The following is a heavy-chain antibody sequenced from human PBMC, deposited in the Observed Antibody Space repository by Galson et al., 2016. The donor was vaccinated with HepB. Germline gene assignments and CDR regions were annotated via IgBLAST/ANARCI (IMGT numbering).Heavy chain of an antibody. CDR1: GFTFTNAW. CDR3: STDLGYGAGSYYEELDY. Sequence: SLRLSCAASGFTFTNAWMNWVRQAPGKGLEWVGRIKSKTDGGTTDYVAPVKGRFTISRDDSKNTLYLQMNSLKTEDTAVYYCSTDLGYGAGSYYEELDYWGQGTLVTVSS. CDR2: IKSKTDGGTT. J-gene: IGHJ4*02. V-gene: IGHV3-15*07. D-gene: IGHD3-10*01.